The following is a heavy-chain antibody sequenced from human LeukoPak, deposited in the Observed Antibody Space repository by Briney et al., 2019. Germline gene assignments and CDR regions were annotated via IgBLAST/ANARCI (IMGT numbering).Heavy chain of an antibody. CDR1: GFTFSSYG. CDR2: ISYDGSNK. J-gene: IGHJ4*02. CDR3: ARDGDMRTTTIFGVVLG. V-gene: IGHV3-30*03. Sequence: GGSLRLSCAASGFTFSSYGMSWVRQAPGKGLEGVAVISYDGSNKYYADSVKGRFTISRDNSKNTLYLQMNSLRAEDTAVYYCARDGDMRTTTIFGVVLGWGQGTLVTVSS. D-gene: IGHD3-3*01.